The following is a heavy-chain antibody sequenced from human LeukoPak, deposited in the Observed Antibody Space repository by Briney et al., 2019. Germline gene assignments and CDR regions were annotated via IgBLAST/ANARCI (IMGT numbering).Heavy chain of an antibody. J-gene: IGHJ4*02. V-gene: IGHV3-48*01. CDR1: GFNFNNYN. Sequence: PGGSLRLSCAASGFNFNNYNMNWVRQAPGKGLEWVSYITLSSSTIYYADSVKGRFTISRDNSMNTLYLQMNSLRAEDTAVYYCAKDPSTLTLTDDYWGQGTLVTVSS. CDR2: ITLSSSTI. CDR3: AKDPSTLTLTDDY.